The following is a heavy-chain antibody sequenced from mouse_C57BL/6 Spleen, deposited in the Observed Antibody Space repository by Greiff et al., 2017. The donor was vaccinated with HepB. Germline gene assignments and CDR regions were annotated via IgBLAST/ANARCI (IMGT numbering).Heavy chain of an antibody. V-gene: IGHV5-4*01. D-gene: IGHD1-1*01. J-gene: IGHJ4*01. CDR3: ARTRLTFRYAMDY. CDR2: ISDGGSYT. CDR1: GFTFSSYA. Sequence: EVQLVESGGGLVKPGGSLKLSCAASGFTFSSYAMSWVRQTPEKRLEWVATISDGGSYTYYPDNVKGRFTISRDNAKNNLYLQMSHLKSEDTAMYYCARTRLTFRYAMDYWGQGTSVTVSS.